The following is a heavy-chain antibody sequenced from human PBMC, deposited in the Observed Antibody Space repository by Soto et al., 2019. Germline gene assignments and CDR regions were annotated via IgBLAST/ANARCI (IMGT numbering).Heavy chain of an antibody. Sequence: SETMSLTCTLSGGSVRDPDWWNWVRQSPDKGLEWIAEVHISGHSNYNPSLRSRVSVSIDSSKNQFYLNLNSVTAADTAIYYCARVRQGCSANNCYFDPWVQGTQVTVSS. CDR2: VHISGHS. D-gene: IGHD1-1*01. V-gene: IGHV4-4*02. J-gene: IGHJ5*01. CDR1: GGSVRDPDW. CDR3: ARVRQGCSANNCYFDP.